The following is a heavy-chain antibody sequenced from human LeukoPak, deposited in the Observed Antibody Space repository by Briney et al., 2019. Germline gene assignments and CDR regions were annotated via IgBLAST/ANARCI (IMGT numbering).Heavy chain of an antibody. CDR2: ISAYNGNT. D-gene: IGHD5-18*01. CDR1: GYTFTSYG. Sequence: GASVKVSCKASGYTFTSYGIGWGRQAPGQGLEWMGWISAYNGNTNYAQKLQGRVTMTTDTSTSTAYMELRNLRSDDTAVYYCARGGDTAMAYYYYGMDVWGQGTTVTVSS. V-gene: IGHV1-18*01. J-gene: IGHJ6*02. CDR3: ARGGDTAMAYYYYGMDV.